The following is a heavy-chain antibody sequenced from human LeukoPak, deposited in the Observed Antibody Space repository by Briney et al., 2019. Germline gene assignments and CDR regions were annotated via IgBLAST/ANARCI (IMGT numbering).Heavy chain of an antibody. CDR3: AADLKSRWSFDY. CDR1: GFTFTSSA. CDR2: IVVGSGNT. D-gene: IGHD3-3*01. Sequence: GASVKVSCXASGFTFTSSAMQWVRQARGQRLEWIGWIVVGSGNTNYAQKFQERVTITSDMSTSTAYMELSSLSSEDTAVYYSAADLKSRWSFDYWGQGTLVTVSS. V-gene: IGHV1-58*02. J-gene: IGHJ4*02.